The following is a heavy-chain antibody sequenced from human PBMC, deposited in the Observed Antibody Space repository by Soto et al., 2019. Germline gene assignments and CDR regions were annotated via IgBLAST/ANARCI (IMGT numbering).Heavy chain of an antibody. CDR1: GFSFRSYW. CDR2: INQDGSEK. J-gene: IGHJ6*02. CDR3: ARAHPRNNSYAMDV. Sequence: EVQLVESGGGLVQPGGSLRLSCVASGFSFRSYWMTWVRQAPGKGLEWVANINQDGSEKYYVDSVKGRFTFSRDNAKNSVYLQMNSLRVEDTAVYYCARAHPRNNSYAMDVGGQGTTVTVSS. V-gene: IGHV3-7*01.